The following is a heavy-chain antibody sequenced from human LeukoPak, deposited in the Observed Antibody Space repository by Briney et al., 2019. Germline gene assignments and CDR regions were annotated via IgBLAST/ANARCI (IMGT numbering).Heavy chain of an antibody. CDR1: GYTFTGYY. J-gene: IGHJ4*02. V-gene: IGHV1-2*02. CDR2: INPNSGGT. CDR3: ARESARGPRGFDY. Sequence: VASVKVSCKASGYTFTGYYMHWVRQAPGQGLEWMGWINPNSGGTNYAQKFQGRVTMTRDTSISTAYMELSRLRPDDTAVYYCARESARGPRGFDYWGQGTLVTVSS.